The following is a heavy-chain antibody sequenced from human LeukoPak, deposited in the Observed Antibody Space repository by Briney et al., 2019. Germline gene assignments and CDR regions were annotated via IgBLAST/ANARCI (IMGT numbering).Heavy chain of an antibody. CDR3: ARGVVVVVAASTHYYYYMDV. D-gene: IGHD2-15*01. CDR1: RYPFTSYD. CDR2: INPNRGNT. Sequence: VSVKVSCKPSRYPFTSYDINGVRQATGRELEWMGWINPNRGNTGYAKKFQGRVTMTRNSSISTAYMELSRLRSEDTAVYYCARGVVVVVAASTHYYYYMDVWGKGTTVTVSS. V-gene: IGHV1-8*01. J-gene: IGHJ6*03.